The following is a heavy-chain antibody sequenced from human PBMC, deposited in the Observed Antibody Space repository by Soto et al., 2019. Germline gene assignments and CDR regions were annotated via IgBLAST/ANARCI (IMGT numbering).Heavy chain of an antibody. V-gene: IGHV3-33*01. J-gene: IGHJ5*02. CDR1: GFTFSSYG. Sequence: GGSLRLSCAASGFTFSSYGMHWVRQAPGKGLEWVAVIWYDGSNKYYADSVKGRFTISRDNSKNTLYLQMNSLRAEDTAVYYCARAEPYCSSTSCQGNWFDPWGQGTLVTVSS. CDR2: IWYDGSNK. D-gene: IGHD2-2*01. CDR3: ARAEPYCSSTSCQGNWFDP.